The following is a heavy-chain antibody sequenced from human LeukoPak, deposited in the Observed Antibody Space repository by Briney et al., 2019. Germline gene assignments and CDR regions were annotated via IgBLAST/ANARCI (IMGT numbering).Heavy chain of an antibody. J-gene: IGHJ1*01. CDR3: EYERLAGDTDC. CDR2: IYPGDFDT. CDR1: GHSFTSYW. D-gene: IGHD2-21*02. Sequence: GESLKISCKVSGHSFTSYWIGWVRQMPGKGLEWMGIIYPGDFDTRYSPSFQGQITLSANKSIRTANLQWRSMKASDTDLKHYEYERLAGDTDCGGQRTPVTVSS. V-gene: IGHV5-51*03.